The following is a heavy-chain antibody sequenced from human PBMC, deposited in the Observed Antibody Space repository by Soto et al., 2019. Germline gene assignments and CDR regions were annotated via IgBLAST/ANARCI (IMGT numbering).Heavy chain of an antibody. J-gene: IGHJ6*02. Sequence: GASVKVSCKASGFTFTSSAVQWVRQARGQRLEWIGWIVVGSGNTNYAQKFQERVTITRDMSTSTAYMELSSLRSEDTAVYYCAADSVGGSEGGYYYYGMDVWGQGTTVTVSS. CDR3: AADSVGGSEGGYYYYGMDV. CDR2: IVVGSGNT. D-gene: IGHD2-15*01. V-gene: IGHV1-58*01. CDR1: GFTFTSSA.